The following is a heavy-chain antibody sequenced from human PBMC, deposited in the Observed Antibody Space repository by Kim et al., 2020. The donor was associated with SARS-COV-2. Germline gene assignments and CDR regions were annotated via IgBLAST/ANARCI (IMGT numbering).Heavy chain of an antibody. CDR1: GYSFTSYW. J-gene: IGHJ3*02. V-gene: IGHV5-51*01. CDR3: ARHEGSGWYRWSAFDI. Sequence: GESLKISCKGSGYSFTSYWIGWVRQMPGKGLEWMGIIYPGDSDTRYSPSFQGQVTISADKSISTAYLQWSSLKASDTAMYYCARHEGSGWYRWSAFDIWGQGTMVTVSS. CDR2: IYPGDSDT. D-gene: IGHD6-19*01.